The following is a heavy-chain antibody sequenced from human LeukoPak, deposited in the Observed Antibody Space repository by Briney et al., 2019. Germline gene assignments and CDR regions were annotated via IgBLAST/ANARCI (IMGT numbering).Heavy chain of an antibody. Sequence: ASVKVSCKASGYTFTSYGISWVRQAPGQGLEWMGWISAYNGNTNYAQKLQGRVTMTTDTSTSTAYLELRSLRSDDTAVYYCARDLGYYYDSSGYYQNPDYYYYYYGMDVWGQGTTVTVSS. CDR2: ISAYNGNT. V-gene: IGHV1-18*01. D-gene: IGHD3-22*01. CDR3: ARDLGYYYDSSGYYQNPDYYYYYYGMDV. J-gene: IGHJ6*02. CDR1: GYTFTSYG.